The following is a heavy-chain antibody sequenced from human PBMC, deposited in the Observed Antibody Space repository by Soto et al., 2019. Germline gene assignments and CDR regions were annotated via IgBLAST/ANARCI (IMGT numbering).Heavy chain of an antibody. CDR3: ARAPGGPYCSSTSCYINWFDP. Sequence: ASVNVSCKASVYTFTRYAMHWVRQAPGQRLEWMGWINAGNGNTKYSQKFQGRVTITRDTSASTAYMELSSLRSEDTAVYYCARAPGGPYCSSTSCYINWFDPWGQGTLVTVSS. V-gene: IGHV1-3*01. D-gene: IGHD2-2*01. CDR2: INAGNGNT. J-gene: IGHJ5*02. CDR1: VYTFTRYA.